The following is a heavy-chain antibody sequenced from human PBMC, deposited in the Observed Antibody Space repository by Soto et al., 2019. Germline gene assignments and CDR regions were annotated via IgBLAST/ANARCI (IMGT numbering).Heavy chain of an antibody. J-gene: IGHJ4*02. D-gene: IGHD5-18*01. CDR3: ARDPFIRPRLRIPSL. Sequence: SETLSLTCTVSGGSISSSSYYWGWIRQPPGKGLEWIGSIYYSGSTYYNPSLKSRVTISVDTSKNQFSLRAEDTAVYYCARDPFIRPRLRIPSLWGQGTLVTVSS. V-gene: IGHV4-39*02. CDR2: IYYSGST. CDR1: GGSISSSSYY.